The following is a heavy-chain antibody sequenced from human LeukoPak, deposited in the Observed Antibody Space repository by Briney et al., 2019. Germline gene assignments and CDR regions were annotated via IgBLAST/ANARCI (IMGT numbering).Heavy chain of an antibody. CDR3: ARSRHYYDSSGDYRRGLYGMDV. CDR2: IYYSGSP. Sequence: SETLSLTCTVSGGSISSGDYYWSWIRQHPGTGLEWIGYIYYSGSPYYSPSLKSRVFISLDTSKNQFSLRLRSVTAADTAVYYCARSRHYYDSSGDYRRGLYGMDVWGQGTTVTVSS. J-gene: IGHJ6*02. V-gene: IGHV4-31*03. D-gene: IGHD3-22*01. CDR1: GGSISSGDYY.